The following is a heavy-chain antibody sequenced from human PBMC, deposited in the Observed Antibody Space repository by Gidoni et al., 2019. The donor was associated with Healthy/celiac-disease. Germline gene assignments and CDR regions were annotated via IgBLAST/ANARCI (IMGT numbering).Heavy chain of an antibody. CDR1: GGSISSGGYY. D-gene: IGHD2-2*01. CDR2: IYYSGST. CDR3: ARLVPAARYYFDY. Sequence: QVQRQESGPGPVKHSQTPSLTCTVSGGSISSGGYYWSWIRQQPGKGLEWIGYIYYSGSTYYNPSLKSRVTISVDTSKNQFSLKLSSVTAADTAVYYCARLVPAARYYFDYWGQGTLVTVSS. V-gene: IGHV4-31*03. J-gene: IGHJ4*02.